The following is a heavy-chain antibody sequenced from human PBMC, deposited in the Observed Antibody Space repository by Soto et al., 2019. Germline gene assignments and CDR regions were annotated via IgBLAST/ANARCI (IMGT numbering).Heavy chain of an antibody. CDR3: ARGRYCLTGRCFPNWFDS. J-gene: IGHJ5*01. CDR2: MYYSGSA. Sequence: SETLSLTCTVSGGSVRSSTYYWGWIRQPPGKRLEWIGSMYYSGSAYYNPSLKSRVAISVDTSKSQFSLNVTSVTAADTAVYFCARGRYCLTGRCFPNWFDSWGQGALVTVSS. V-gene: IGHV4-39*01. D-gene: IGHD7-27*01. CDR1: GGSVRSSTYY.